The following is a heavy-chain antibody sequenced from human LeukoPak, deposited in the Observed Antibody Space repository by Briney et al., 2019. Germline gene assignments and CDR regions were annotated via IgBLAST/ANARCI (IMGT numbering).Heavy chain of an antibody. CDR1: GGSMSSSGYY. Sequence: SETLSLTCTVSGGSMSSSGYYWGWIRQPPGKGLEWIGCIYYSGSAYYNPSLKSRVTVSVDTSKNPFSLKLSSVTAADTAVYYCARLSSYTYAIDYWGQGTLVTVSS. V-gene: IGHV4-39*01. CDR2: IYYSGSA. J-gene: IGHJ4*02. CDR3: ARLSSYTYAIDY. D-gene: IGHD5-18*01.